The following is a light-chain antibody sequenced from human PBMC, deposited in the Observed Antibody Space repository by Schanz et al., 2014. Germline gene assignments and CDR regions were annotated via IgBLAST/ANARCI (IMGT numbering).Light chain of an antibody. V-gene: IGKV3-20*01. CDR1: QSVGSY. CDR3: QQYGSSPRIYT. Sequence: DIVLTQSPATLSLSPGERVTLTCRASQSVGSYLAWYRQKPGQAPRLLIYGASSRATGIPDRFSGSGSGTDFTLTISRLEPEDFAVYYCQQYGSSPRIYTFGQGTKLEIK. J-gene: IGKJ2*01. CDR2: GAS.